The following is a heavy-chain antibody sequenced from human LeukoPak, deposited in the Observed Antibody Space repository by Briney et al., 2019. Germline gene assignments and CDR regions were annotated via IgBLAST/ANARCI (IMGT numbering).Heavy chain of an antibody. CDR2: IYYSGST. J-gene: IGHJ4*02. Sequence: KPSETPSPTRTVSGGSLSSSSYYWGWVPPPPRKGLGWVGGIYYSGSTYYNPSLKSRVTISVDTSKNQFSLKLSSVTAADTAVYYCASPATYYYGSGSYEPFDYWGQGTLVTVSS. D-gene: IGHD3-10*01. CDR3: ASPATYYYGSGSYEPFDY. V-gene: IGHV4-39*01. CDR1: GGSLSSSSYY.